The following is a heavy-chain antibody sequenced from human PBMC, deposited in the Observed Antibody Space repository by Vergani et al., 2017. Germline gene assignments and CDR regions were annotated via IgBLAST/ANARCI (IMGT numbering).Heavy chain of an antibody. CDR3: ATYSYGPRFDY. D-gene: IGHD5-18*01. CDR2: INHSGST. V-gene: IGHV4-59*12. J-gene: IGHJ4*02. Sequence: QVQLQESGPGLVKPSETLSLTCTVSGGSISSYYWSWIRQLPGKGLEWIGEINHSGSTNYNPSLKSRVTISVDTSKNQFSLKLSAVTAADTAVYYCATYSYGPRFDYWGQGTLVTVSS. CDR1: GGSISSYY.